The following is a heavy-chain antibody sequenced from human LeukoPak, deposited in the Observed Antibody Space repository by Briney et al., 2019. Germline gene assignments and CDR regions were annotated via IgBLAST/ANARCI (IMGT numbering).Heavy chain of an antibody. J-gene: IGHJ4*02. CDR3: ARGSGGSYCPDY. V-gene: IGHV4-34*01. CDR2: INHSGST. Sequence: SETLSLTCAVYGGSFSGYYWSWIRQPPGKGLEWIGEINHSGSTNYNPSLKSRVTISVDTSKNQLSLKLSSVTAADTAVYYCARGSGGSYCPDYWGQGTLVTVST. D-gene: IGHD1-26*01. CDR1: GGSFSGYY.